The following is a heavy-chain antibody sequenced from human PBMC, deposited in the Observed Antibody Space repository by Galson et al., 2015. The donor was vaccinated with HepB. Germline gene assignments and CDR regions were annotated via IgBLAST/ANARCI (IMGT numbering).Heavy chain of an antibody. D-gene: IGHD2-2*01. V-gene: IGHV3-7*03. J-gene: IGHJ4*02. CDR1: GFTFSSYW. CDR2: IKQDGSEK. CDR3: ARDVEDIVVVPAAPTAHLDY. Sequence: SLRLSCAASGFTFSSYWMSWVRQAPGKGLEWVANIKQDGSEKYYVDSVKGRFTISRDNAKNSLYLQMNSLRAEDTAVYYCARDVEDIVVVPAAPTAHLDYWGQGTLVTVSS.